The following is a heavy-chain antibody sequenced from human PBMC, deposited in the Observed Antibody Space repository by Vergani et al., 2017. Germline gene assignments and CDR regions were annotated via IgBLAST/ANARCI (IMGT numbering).Heavy chain of an antibody. D-gene: IGHD3-9*01. J-gene: IGHJ4*02. Sequence: QVQLQESGPGLVQPAETLSLTCVVSNSSINSNYYWGWIRQSPGQRLEWIGSVSHSGSTFSNPSLKSRVTISVDKSKKLISLILNSVTAADTAVYYCVRDAMNYDVLTGYYIGLDSWGQGTLVTVSS. V-gene: IGHV4-38-2*01. CDR2: VSHSGST. CDR1: NSSINSNYY. CDR3: VRDAMNYDVLTGYYIGLDS.